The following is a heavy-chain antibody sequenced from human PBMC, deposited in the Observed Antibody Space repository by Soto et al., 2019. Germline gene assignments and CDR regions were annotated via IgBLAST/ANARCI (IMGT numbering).Heavy chain of an antibody. J-gene: IGHJ5*02. V-gene: IGHV2-5*02. CDR3: AQRLSTSASNWFDP. Sequence: GSGPTLVNPTQTLTLTCTFSGFSLSASGVAVGWIRQPPGKALEWLALIYWDDDKRYSPSLKSRLTITKDTSKNQVVLTMTNLDPVDTATYYCAQRLSTSASNWFDPWGQGTLVTVSS. CDR1: GFSLSASGVA. D-gene: IGHD2-2*01. CDR2: IYWDDDK.